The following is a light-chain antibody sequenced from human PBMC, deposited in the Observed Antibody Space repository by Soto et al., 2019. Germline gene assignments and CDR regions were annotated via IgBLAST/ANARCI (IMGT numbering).Light chain of an antibody. CDR1: QTVGTF. Sequence: EIVLTQSPATLSLSPGERATLSCRASQTVGTFLAWYQQKPGQAPRLVIYDASKRATAIPARFSGTGSGTDFALTISSIEPEDFAVYYCQNRTNWPRTFGQGTKLDIK. J-gene: IGKJ2*01. CDR2: DAS. V-gene: IGKV3-11*01. CDR3: QNRTNWPRT.